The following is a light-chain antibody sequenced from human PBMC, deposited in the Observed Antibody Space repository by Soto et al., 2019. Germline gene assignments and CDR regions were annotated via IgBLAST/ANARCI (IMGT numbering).Light chain of an antibody. CDR3: QQYGSSGYT. CDR1: QSVSSID. V-gene: IGKV3-20*01. J-gene: IGKJ2*01. CDR2: GAS. Sequence: EIGLTQSLGTLSLSPGERATRACRASQSVSSIDLAWYQQKPGQAPRLLIYGASSRATGIPDRFSGSGSGTDFTLTISRLEPEDFAVYYCQQYGSSGYTFGQGTKLEIK.